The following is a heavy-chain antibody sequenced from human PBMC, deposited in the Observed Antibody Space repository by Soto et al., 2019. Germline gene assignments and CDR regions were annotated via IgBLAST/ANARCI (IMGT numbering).Heavy chain of an antibody. CDR3: AKFFPYSSPQDYGMYV. V-gene: IGHV3-23*01. Sequence: PGGSLRLSCAASGFTFSSYAMSWVRQAPGKGLEWVSAISGSGGSTYYADSVKGRFTISRDNSKNTLYLQMNSLRAEDTAVYYCAKFFPYSSPQDYGMYVWGKGTTVPVSS. J-gene: IGHJ6*04. CDR1: GFTFSSYA. CDR2: ISGSGGST. D-gene: IGHD6-13*01.